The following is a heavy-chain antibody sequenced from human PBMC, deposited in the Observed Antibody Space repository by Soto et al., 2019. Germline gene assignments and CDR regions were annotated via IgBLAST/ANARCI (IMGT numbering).Heavy chain of an antibody. V-gene: IGHV3-30*03. D-gene: IGHD3-22*01. CDR2: ISYDGSNK. Sequence: PGGSLRLSCAASGFTFSSYGMHWVRQAPGKGLEWVAVISYDGSNKYYADSVKGRFTISRDNSKNTLYLQMNSLRAEDTAVYYCARAHTYYYDSSGYHFDYWGQGTLVTVSS. CDR3: ARAHTYYYDSSGYHFDY. CDR1: GFTFSSYG. J-gene: IGHJ4*02.